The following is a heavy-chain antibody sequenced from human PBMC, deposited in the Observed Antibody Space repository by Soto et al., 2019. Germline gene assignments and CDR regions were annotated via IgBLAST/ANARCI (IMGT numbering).Heavy chain of an antibody. CDR3: ANGPKTQWISMIVVVIPFDY. D-gene: IGHD3-22*01. V-gene: IGHV3-23*01. CDR1: GFTFSSYV. CDR2: ISGSGGAT. J-gene: IGHJ4*02. Sequence: GGSLRLSCAASGFTFSSYVMSWVRQAPGKGLEWVSAISGSGGATDYADSVEGRVTISRDNSKNTLYLQMNSLRAEDTAVYYCANGPKTQWISMIVVVIPFDYWGQGTLVTVSS.